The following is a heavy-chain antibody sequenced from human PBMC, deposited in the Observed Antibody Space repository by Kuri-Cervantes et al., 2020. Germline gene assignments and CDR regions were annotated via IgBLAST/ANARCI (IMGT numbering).Heavy chain of an antibody. Sequence: ESLKISCAVYDGSFNDYYWSWIRQPPGKGLEWIGEINHSGSINYNPSLKSRVTISADTSKNQFSLKLSSVTAADTAVYYCARHQKPARSYDSSGYYFDDWGQGTLVTVSS. D-gene: IGHD3-22*01. J-gene: IGHJ4*02. CDR2: INHSGSI. CDR1: DGSFNDYY. CDR3: ARHQKPARSYDSSGYYFDD. V-gene: IGHV4-34*01.